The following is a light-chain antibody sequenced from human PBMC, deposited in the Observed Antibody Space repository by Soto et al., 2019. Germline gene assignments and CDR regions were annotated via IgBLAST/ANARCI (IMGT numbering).Light chain of an antibody. J-gene: IGKJ5*01. CDR1: QGINTF. CDR2: AAS. V-gene: IGKV1-9*01. Sequence: DIQMTQSPSSLSASVGDRVTITCRASQGINTFLAWYQQKAGKTPKLLIYAASTLQSGFPSRFRGSGYGTDLNIKIRSLQSEDFATYYCQQLNSYPITFGQRTRLEIK. CDR3: QQLNSYPIT.